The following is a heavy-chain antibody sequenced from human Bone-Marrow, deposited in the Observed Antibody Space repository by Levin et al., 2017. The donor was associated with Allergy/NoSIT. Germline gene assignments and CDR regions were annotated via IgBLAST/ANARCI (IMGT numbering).Heavy chain of an antibody. D-gene: IGHD3-10*01. CDR3: TGDHGAWYFDY. CDR1: GFMFRSYA. CDR2: ISFDESNE. V-gene: IGHV3-30-3*01. Sequence: LSLTCEASGFMFRSYAMHWVRQASGKGLEWVAAISFDESNEDYADSVKGRFTISRDNSKDTLYLQMDSLRVEDSATYYCTGDHGAWYFDYWGQGALVTVSS. J-gene: IGHJ4*02.